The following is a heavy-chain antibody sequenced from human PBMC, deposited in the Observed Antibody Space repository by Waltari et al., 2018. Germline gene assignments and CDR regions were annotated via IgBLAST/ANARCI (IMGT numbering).Heavy chain of an antibody. CDR3: AKLDSGGS. D-gene: IGHD3-16*01. V-gene: IGHV3-23*01. Sequence: EVQLLESGGGLVQPGGSLRLSCAASGFTFSTYVMSWVRQAPGKGLEWVSGMSDSGGGTYYADCVKGRFTISRDNSMHTLYLQMHSLRAEDTAVYYCAKLDSGGSWGQGTLVTVSS. CDR1: GFTFSTYV. J-gene: IGHJ4*02. CDR2: MSDSGGGT.